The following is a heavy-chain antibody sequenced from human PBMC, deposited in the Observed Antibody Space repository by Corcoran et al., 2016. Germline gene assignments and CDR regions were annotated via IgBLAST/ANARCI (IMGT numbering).Heavy chain of an antibody. Sequence: EVQLVQSGAEVKKPGESLKISCKGSGYSFTSYWIGWVRQMPGKGLEWMGIIYPGDSDTRYSPSFQGQVTISADKSISTAYLQWSSLKASDTAMYYCARHDQNYDILTGYRGYWGQGTLVTVAS. CDR2: IYPGDSDT. J-gene: IGHJ4*02. D-gene: IGHD3-9*01. V-gene: IGHV5-51*01. CDR3: ARHDQNYDILTGYRGY. CDR1: GYSFTSYW.